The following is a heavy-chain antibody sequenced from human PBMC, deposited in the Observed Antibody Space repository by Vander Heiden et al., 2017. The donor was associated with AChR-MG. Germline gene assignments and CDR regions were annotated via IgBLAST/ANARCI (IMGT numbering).Heavy chain of an antibody. V-gene: IGHV3-7*01. J-gene: IGHJ4*02. CDR2: IKQDGSEK. CDR3: TRSLDY. Sequence: EVHLVESGGDLVQPGGSLRLSCAASGFTFSNYWMDWVRQAPGKGLECVANIKQDGSEKYYVDSVKGRFTISRDNAKNSLYLQMNSLRAEDTAIYYCTRSLDYWGQGTLVTVSS. CDR1: GFTFSNYW.